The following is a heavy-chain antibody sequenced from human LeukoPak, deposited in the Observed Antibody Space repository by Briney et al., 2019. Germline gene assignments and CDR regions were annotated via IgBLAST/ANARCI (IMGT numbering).Heavy chain of an antibody. CDR1: GFTFSDYY. D-gene: IGHD4-23*01. J-gene: IGHJ3*02. CDR3: ARGFYGGNPLDALDI. V-gene: IGHV3-11*01. Sequence: GGSLRLSCAASGFTFSDYYMGWVRQAPGKGLEGISYISSSGSDRYYTGSMQGRFTISRDNAKNSLYLQMSSLRGDDTAVYYCARGFYGGNPLDALDIWGQGTMVTVSS. CDR2: ISSSGSDR.